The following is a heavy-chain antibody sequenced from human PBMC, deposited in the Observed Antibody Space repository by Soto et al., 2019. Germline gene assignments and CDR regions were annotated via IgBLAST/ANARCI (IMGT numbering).Heavy chain of an antibody. Sequence: PSETLSLTCTVSGGSISSYYWSWIRQPPGKGLEWIGYIYYSGSTNYNPSLKSRVTISVDTSKNQFSLNLNSVTAADTAVYYCARVSDILTGYPFDYWGQGTLVTVLL. V-gene: IGHV4-59*08. D-gene: IGHD3-9*01. CDR2: IYYSGST. CDR3: ARVSDILTGYPFDY. J-gene: IGHJ4*02. CDR1: GGSISSYY.